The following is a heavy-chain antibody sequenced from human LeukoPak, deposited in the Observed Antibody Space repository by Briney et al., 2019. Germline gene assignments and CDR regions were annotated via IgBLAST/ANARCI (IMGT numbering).Heavy chain of an antibody. CDR1: GGSVSSYY. D-gene: IGHD6-25*01. CDR2: IKSSGSS. CDR3: ARDGSGATNWFVP. V-gene: IGHV4-59*02. J-gene: IGHJ5*02. Sequence: SETLSLTCSASGGSVSSYYWSWVRQPPGKGLEWIGYIKSSGSSNYNPSLKSRVTISLDTSKNQFSLRLNSVTAADTAVYYCARDGSGATNWFVPWGQGTLVTVSS.